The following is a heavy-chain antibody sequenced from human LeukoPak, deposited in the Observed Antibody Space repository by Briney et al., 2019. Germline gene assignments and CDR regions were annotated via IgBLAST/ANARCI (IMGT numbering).Heavy chain of an antibody. Sequence: GGALRLSCAASGFTLSTYPMHWVRQAPAKGLEYVAAISSNGNRTYYANSVKGRFTISRYNSKNTLYLQMGSLRAEDMAVYYCARRRGDQEFYYFDNWGQGTLVTVSS. D-gene: IGHD4-17*01. CDR3: ARRRGDQEFYYFDN. J-gene: IGHJ4*02. CDR1: GFTLSTYP. CDR2: ISSNGNRT. V-gene: IGHV3-64*01.